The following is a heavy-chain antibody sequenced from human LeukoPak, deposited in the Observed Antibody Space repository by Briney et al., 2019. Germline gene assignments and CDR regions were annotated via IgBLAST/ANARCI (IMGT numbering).Heavy chain of an antibody. D-gene: IGHD1-1*01. CDR3: ARVNINNWHPCDY. J-gene: IGHJ4*02. V-gene: IGHV4-61*08. Sequence: PSETLSLTCIVSGASVNSSDHHWSWIRQAPGKGLEWIAHNMNTYYNTSLKSRVTISIDTSKNQFSLMLSTVTAADTAVYYCARVNINNWHPCDYWGQGTLVTVSS. CDR1: GASVNSSDHH. CDR2: NMNT.